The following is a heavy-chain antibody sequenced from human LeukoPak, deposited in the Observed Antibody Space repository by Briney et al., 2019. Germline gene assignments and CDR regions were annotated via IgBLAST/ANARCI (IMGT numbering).Heavy chain of an antibody. CDR2: ILSSGST. CDR1: GGSIISDTYY. J-gene: IGHJ3*02. CDR3: ARRAYGGKAAFGM. Sequence: PSQTLSLTCSVSGGSIISDTYYWSWIRQPAGKGLEWIGRILSSGSTNYNPSLKSRVTMSVDTSKNQFSLKLSSVTAADTAVYYCARRAYGGKAAFGMWGQGTMVTVSS. D-gene: IGHD4-23*01. V-gene: IGHV4-61*02.